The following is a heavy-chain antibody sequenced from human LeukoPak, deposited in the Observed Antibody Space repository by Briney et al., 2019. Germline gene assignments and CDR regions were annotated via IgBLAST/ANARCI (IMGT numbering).Heavy chain of an antibody. CDR3: ARHFGYCDGDSCRDY. V-gene: IGHV4-34*01. CDR1: GFTFTTYA. CDR2: INHSGST. J-gene: IGHJ4*02. Sequence: PGGSLRLSCAASGFTFTTYAMSWVRQPPGKGLEWIGEINHSGSTNYNPSLKSRVTISVDTSKNQFSLKLSSVTAADTAVYYCARHFGYCDGDSCRDYWGQGTLVTVSS. D-gene: IGHD2-15*01.